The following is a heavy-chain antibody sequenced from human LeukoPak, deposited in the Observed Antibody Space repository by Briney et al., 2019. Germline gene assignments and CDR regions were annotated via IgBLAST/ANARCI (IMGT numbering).Heavy chain of an antibody. J-gene: IGHJ4*02. V-gene: IGHV1-69*06. CDR3: ARGPFITMIVVVPNDY. CDR1: GGTFSSYA. D-gene: IGHD3-22*01. Sequence: SVKVSCKASGGTFSSYAISWVRQAPGQGLEWMGGIIPIFGTANYAQKFQGRVTITADKSTSTAYMELSRLRSDDTAVYYCARGPFITMIVVVPNDYWGQGTLVTVSS. CDR2: IIPIFGTA.